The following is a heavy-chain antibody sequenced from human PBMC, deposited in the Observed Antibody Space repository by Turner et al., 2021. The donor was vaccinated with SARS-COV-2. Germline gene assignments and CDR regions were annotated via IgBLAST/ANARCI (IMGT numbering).Heavy chain of an antibody. CDR2: ISSSNNYI. CDR3: ARWAYYDSSGYYPSHFDY. Sequence: EVQLVESGGGLVKPGASLRLSCAASGFTFSSYRMNWVRQAPGKGLEWVSSISSSNNYIYYADSVKGRFTISRDNAKNSLYLQMNSLRAEDTAVYYCARWAYYDSSGYYPSHFDYWGQGTLVTVSS. CDR1: GFTFSSYR. J-gene: IGHJ4*02. V-gene: IGHV3-21*01. D-gene: IGHD3-22*01.